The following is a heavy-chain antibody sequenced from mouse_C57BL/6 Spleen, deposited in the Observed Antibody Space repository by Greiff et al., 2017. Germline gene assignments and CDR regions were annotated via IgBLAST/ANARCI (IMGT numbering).Heavy chain of an antibody. Sequence: VQLQQPGAELVKPGASVKMSCKASGYTFTSYWITWVKQRPGQGLEWIGDIYPGSGSTNNNEKFKSKATLTVDTSSSTAYMQLSSLTSEDSAVYYCARSGLGRSLDYWGQGTTLTVSS. CDR2: IYPGSGST. J-gene: IGHJ2*01. D-gene: IGHD4-1*01. CDR1: GYTFTSYW. V-gene: IGHV1-55*01. CDR3: ARSGLGRSLDY.